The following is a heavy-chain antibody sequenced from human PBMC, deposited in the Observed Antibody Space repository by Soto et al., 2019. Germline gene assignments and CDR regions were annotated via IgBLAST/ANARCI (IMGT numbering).Heavy chain of an antibody. D-gene: IGHD3-9*01. Sequence: GGSLRLSCAASGFTFSSYGMHWVRQARGKGLEWVAVIWYDGSNKYYADSVKGRFTISRDNSKNTLYLQMNSLRAEDTALYYCARGPYYDILTGYLGPWGQGTLVTVSS. J-gene: IGHJ5*02. CDR1: GFTFSSYG. CDR2: IWYDGSNK. V-gene: IGHV3-33*01. CDR3: ARGPYYDILTGYLGP.